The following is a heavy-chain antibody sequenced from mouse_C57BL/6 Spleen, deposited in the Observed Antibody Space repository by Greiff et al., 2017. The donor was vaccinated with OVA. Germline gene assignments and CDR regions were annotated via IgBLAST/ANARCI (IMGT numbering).Heavy chain of an antibody. D-gene: IGHD1-1*01. CDR2: INPYNGGT. CDR3: ARHYYGSSLYWYFEV. Sequence: VHVKQSGPVLVKPGASVKMSCKASGYTFTDYYMNWVKQSHGKSLEWIGVINPYNGGTSYNQKFKGKATLTVDKSSSTAYMELNSLTSEDSAVYYCARHYYGSSLYWYFEVWGTGTTVTVSS. J-gene: IGHJ1*03. V-gene: IGHV1-19*01. CDR1: GYTFTDYY.